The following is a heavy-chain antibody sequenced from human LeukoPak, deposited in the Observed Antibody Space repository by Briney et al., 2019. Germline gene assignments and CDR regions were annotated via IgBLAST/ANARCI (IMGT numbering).Heavy chain of an antibody. D-gene: IGHD4/OR15-4a*01. V-gene: IGHV3-7*01. Sequence: PGGSLRLSCAASGFTFSNYWRSWVRQAPGKGLEWVANIKQDGSEKYYVGSLKGRFTISRDNANNSLYLQMNSLRAEDTAVYYCSRMRVANDWFDPWGQGTLVTVSS. CDR2: IKQDGSEK. CDR1: GFTFSNYW. J-gene: IGHJ5*02. CDR3: SRMRVANDWFDP.